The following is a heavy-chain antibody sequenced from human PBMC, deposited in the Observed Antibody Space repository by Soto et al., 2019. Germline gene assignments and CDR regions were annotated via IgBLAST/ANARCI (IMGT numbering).Heavy chain of an antibody. Sequence: QVQLVQSGAEVKKPGASVKVSCKASGYTFTNYDINWVRQATGQGLEWMGWMNPNSGNTGYAQKFQGRVTMTRNTSITTANRELTSLRSEDRPVYYCAGGGPPHLDYWGQGTLVTVSS. CDR1: GYTFTNYD. CDR2: MNPNSGNT. J-gene: IGHJ4*02. CDR3: AGGGPPHLDY. V-gene: IGHV1-8*01.